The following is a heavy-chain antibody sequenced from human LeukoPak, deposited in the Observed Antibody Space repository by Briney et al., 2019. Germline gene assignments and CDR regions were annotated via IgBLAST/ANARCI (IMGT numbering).Heavy chain of an antibody. J-gene: IGHJ6*02. CDR2: INSDGSST. CDR3: AREHSLFGVVMSTIYYYGMDV. CDR1: GFTFSSYW. Sequence: GRSLRLSCAASGFTFSSYWMHWVRHAPGKGLVWVSRINSDGSSTSYADSVKGRFTISRDNAKNTLYLQMNSLRAEDTAVYYCAREHSLFGVVMSTIYYYGMDVWAKGPRSPSP. V-gene: IGHV3-74*01. D-gene: IGHD3-3*01.